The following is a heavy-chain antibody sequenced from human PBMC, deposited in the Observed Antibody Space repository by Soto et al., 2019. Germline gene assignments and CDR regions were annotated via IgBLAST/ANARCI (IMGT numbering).Heavy chain of an antibody. D-gene: IGHD3-22*01. J-gene: IGHJ4*02. CDR2: IIPLFGAA. V-gene: IGHV1-69*01. CDR1: GGTFNNYA. Sequence: QVLLVQSGAEVKKPGSSVKVSCKASGGTFNNYAITWVRQAPGQGLEWMGGIIPLFGAANYAQNFQGRVTITAEESTTTAYLELSSLRSEDTAIYYCARAGRSYSVSSGYLSLDYWCQGNLVTVSS. CDR3: ARAGRSYSVSSGYLSLDY.